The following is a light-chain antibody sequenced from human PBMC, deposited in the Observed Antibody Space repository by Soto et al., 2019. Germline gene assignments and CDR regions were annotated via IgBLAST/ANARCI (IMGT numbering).Light chain of an antibody. Sequence: EIVMTQAPATLSVSPGERATLSCRASQSVSSNLAWYQQNPGQAPRLLSYGASTRATGIPARFSGSGSGTEFTLTISSLQSEEFAVYYCQQYNNWPQLTFGGGTKVEIK. J-gene: IGKJ4*01. CDR1: QSVSSN. V-gene: IGKV3-15*01. CDR3: QQYNNWPQLT. CDR2: GAS.